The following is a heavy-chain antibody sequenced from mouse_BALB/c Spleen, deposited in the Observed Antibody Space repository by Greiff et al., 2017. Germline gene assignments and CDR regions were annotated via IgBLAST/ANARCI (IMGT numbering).Heavy chain of an antibody. CDR1: GFSLTSYG. CDR3: ARDYYGSRMDY. J-gene: IGHJ4*01. V-gene: IGHV2-9*02. D-gene: IGHD1-1*01. CDR2: IWAGGST. Sequence: LVESGPGLVAPSQSLSITCTVSGFSLTSYGVHWVRQPPGKGLEWLGVIWAGGSTNYNSALMSRLSISKDNSKSQVFLKMNSLQTDDKAMYYCARDYYGSRMDYWGQGTSVTVSS.